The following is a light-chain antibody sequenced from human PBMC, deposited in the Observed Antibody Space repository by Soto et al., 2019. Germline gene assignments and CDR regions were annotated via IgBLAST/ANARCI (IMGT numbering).Light chain of an antibody. CDR3: QHRSNWPIT. CDR1: QSVSTF. V-gene: IGKV3-11*01. CDR2: DAS. Sequence: EIVLTQSPATLSLSPGERATLSCRASQSVSTFLAWYQQKPGQAPRLLIYDASNRATGVPARFSGSGSGTDFTLTISSLEPEDFAVYFYQHRSNWPITFGQGTRLEIK. J-gene: IGKJ5*01.